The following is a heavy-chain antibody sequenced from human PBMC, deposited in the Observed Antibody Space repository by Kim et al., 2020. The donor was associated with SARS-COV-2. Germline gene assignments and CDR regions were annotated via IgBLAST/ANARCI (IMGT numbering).Heavy chain of an antibody. D-gene: IGHD3-10*01. Sequence: VKGRFTISRDNSKNSLYLQMNSLRTEDTALYYCAKDYGPMVRGVISPVDYWGQGTLVTVSS. V-gene: IGHV3-43*01. CDR3: AKDYGPMVRGVISPVDY. J-gene: IGHJ4*02.